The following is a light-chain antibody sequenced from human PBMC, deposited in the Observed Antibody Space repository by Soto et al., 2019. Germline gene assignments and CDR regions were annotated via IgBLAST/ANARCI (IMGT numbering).Light chain of an antibody. V-gene: IGKV1-5*03. CDR2: KTS. Sequence: DIPMTQSPSTLSASVGDRVTIACRASQDIGVWLAWYQQKPGKVPSLLIYKTSTLEDGVPSRFSGTGSGTDFTLTIYNLQPDDVATYYCQQWSLYSWTFGQGTKVDI. CDR1: QDIGVW. CDR3: QQWSLYSWT. J-gene: IGKJ1*01.